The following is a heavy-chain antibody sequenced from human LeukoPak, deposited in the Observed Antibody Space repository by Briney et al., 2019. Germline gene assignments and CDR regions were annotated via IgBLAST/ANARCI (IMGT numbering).Heavy chain of an antibody. D-gene: IGHD3-9*01. V-gene: IGHV5-51*01. J-gene: IGHJ4*02. Sequence: GESLKISCKGSGYSFTNYWIGWVRQMPGKGLEWMGIIYAGDSDTRYSPSFQGQVTISVDKSISTAYLQWRSLKASDTAMYYCASARYYDILTGPTSLDYWGQGTLVTVSS. CDR3: ASARYYDILTGPTSLDY. CDR2: IYAGDSDT. CDR1: GYSFTNYW.